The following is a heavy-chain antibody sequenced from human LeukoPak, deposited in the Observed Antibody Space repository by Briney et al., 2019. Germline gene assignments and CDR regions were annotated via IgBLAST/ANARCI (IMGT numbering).Heavy chain of an antibody. CDR3: ARDEDLSLVVVTQFHY. Sequence: GGSLRLSCAASGFTFSSYSMNWVRQAPGKGLEWVSSISSSSSYIYYADSVKGRFTISRDNAKNSLYLQMNSLRAEDTAVYYCARDEDLSLVVVTQFHYWGQGTLVTVSS. V-gene: IGHV3-21*01. CDR2: ISSSSSYI. CDR1: GFTFSSYS. J-gene: IGHJ4*02. D-gene: IGHD3-22*01.